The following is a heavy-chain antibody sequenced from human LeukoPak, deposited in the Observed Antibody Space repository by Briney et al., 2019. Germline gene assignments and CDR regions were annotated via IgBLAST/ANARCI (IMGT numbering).Heavy chain of an antibody. V-gene: IGHV5-51*01. CDR2: IYPGDSDT. Sequence: GESLKISCKGSGYSFISYWIGWVRQMPGKGPEWMGIIYPGDSDTRYSPSFQGQVAISADKSITTPYLQWSSLKASDPAMYYCARREGAMSFDYWGQGTLVTVSS. CDR1: GYSFISYW. CDR3: ARREGAMSFDY. D-gene: IGHD1-26*01. J-gene: IGHJ4*02.